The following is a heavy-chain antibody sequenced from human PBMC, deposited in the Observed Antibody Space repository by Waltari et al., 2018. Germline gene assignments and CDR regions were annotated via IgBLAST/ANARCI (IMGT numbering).Heavy chain of an antibody. J-gene: IGHJ6*04. CDR2: INHSGST. V-gene: IGHV4-34*01. CDR3: ARVGRKDV. Sequence: QVQLQQWGAGLLKPSETLSLTCAVYGGSFSGYYWSWIRQPPGKGLEWSGEINHSGSTNYNPSLKSRVTISVDTSKNQFSLKLSSVTAADTAVYYCARVGRKDVWVKGTTVTVSS. CDR1: GGSFSGYY.